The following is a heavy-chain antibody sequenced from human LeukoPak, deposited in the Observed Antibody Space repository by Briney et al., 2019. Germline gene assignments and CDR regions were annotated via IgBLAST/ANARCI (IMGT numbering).Heavy chain of an antibody. CDR3: ARGISGYGYGYGDY. D-gene: IGHD5-18*01. CDR2: MNPNSGNT. J-gene: IGHJ4*02. CDR1: GYTFTGYD. Sequence: GASVKVSCKASGYTFTGYDINWVRQAPGQGPEWMGWMNPNSGNTGYAQKFQGRVSMTRDTSINTAYMELSSLGSEDTAVYYCARGISGYGYGYGDYWGQGTLVTVSS. V-gene: IGHV1-8*01.